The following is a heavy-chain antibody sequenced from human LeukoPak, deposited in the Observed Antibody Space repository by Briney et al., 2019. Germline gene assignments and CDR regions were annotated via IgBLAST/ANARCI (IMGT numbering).Heavy chain of an antibody. Sequence: SETLSLTCTVSGGSISSYYWSWIRQPPGKGLEWIGYIYYSGSTNYNPSLKSRVTISVDTSKNQFSLKLSSVTAADTAVYYCARVTPYDFWSGYSPYYFDYWGQGTLVTVSS. J-gene: IGHJ4*02. V-gene: IGHV4-59*01. CDR2: IYYSGST. CDR1: GGSISSYY. D-gene: IGHD3-3*01. CDR3: ARVTPYDFWSGYSPYYFDY.